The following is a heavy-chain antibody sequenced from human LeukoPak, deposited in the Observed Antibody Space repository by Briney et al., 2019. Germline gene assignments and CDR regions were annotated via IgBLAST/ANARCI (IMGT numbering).Heavy chain of an antibody. CDR3: ASYYYYYYNMDV. CDR2: IYYSGST. V-gene: IGHV4-39*01. J-gene: IGHJ6*03. CDR1: GGSISSYNYY. Sequence: PSETLRLSCTVSGGSISSYNYYWGWIRQPPGKGLEWIGSIYYSGSTYYYPSLKSRVTISVDTSKNQFSLKLSSVTAADTAVYYCASYYYYYYNMDVWGKGTTVSVSS.